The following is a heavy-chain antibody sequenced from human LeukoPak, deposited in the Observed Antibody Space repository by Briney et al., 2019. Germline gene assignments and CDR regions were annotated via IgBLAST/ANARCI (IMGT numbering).Heavy chain of an antibody. Sequence: SQTLSLTCTVSGDSISSGGYSWSWIRQPPEKGLEWIGYIYHIGYISQSGNIYQNPSLKSRVTISVDGSKNQFSLKLTSVTAADTAVYYCARVRGGYSGWFDPWGQGTQVTVSS. V-gene: IGHV4-30-2*01. CDR1: GDSISSGGYS. J-gene: IGHJ5*02. CDR2: ISQSGNI. CDR3: ARVRGGYSGWFDP. D-gene: IGHD4-23*01.